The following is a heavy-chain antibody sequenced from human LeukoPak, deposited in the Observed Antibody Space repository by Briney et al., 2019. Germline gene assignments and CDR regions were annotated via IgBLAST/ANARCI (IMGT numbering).Heavy chain of an antibody. CDR3: ARDHYGDYGGDAFDI. Sequence: PSETRSLTCTVAGGSISSSRYYWGWIRQPPGKGLEWIGKINYSEITYYNPSLKSRVTISIDTSKNHFSLKLSSVTAADTALYYCARDHYGDYGGDAFDIWGQGTMVTVSS. CDR2: INYSEIT. J-gene: IGHJ3*02. V-gene: IGHV4-39*02. CDR1: GGSISSSRYY. D-gene: IGHD4-17*01.